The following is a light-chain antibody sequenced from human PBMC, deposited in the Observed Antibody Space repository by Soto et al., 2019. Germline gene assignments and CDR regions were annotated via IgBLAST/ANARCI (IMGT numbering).Light chain of an antibody. CDR3: QQYGTSPQT. CDR1: QSVSNNY. CDR2: DTA. V-gene: IGKV3-20*01. Sequence: EIVLTQSPGTLSLSPGERATLSCRASQSVSNNYLAWYQQKPGQAPGLLIYDTATRASGVPDRFSGSGSGTEFTLTTSRLEPEDFAVYYCQQYGTSPQTFGQGTKVDI. J-gene: IGKJ1*01.